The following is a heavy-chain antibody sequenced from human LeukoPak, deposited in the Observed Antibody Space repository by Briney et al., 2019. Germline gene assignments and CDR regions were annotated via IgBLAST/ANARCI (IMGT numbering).Heavy chain of an antibody. CDR1: GDSTSNSQYY. CDR2: VYYTGGT. V-gene: IGHV4-39*01. CDR3: ARQPPWGTMIVVHYFDY. D-gene: IGHD3-22*01. J-gene: IGHJ4*02. Sequence: SETLSLTCTVSGDSTSNSQYYWAWIRQSPGKGLEWIGSVYYTGGTFYNPSLKSRVTVSIDTSRNLFSLKLGSLTAADTAVYYCARQPPWGTMIVVHYFDYWGRGTLVAVSS.